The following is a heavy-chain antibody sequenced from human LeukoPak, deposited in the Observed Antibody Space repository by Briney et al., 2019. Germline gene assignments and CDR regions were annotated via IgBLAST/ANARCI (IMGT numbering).Heavy chain of an antibody. CDR3: ARDGRAGSLFAY. D-gene: IGHD6-19*01. CDR1: GGSISSYY. CDR2: IYYSGST. Sequence: SSETLSLTCTVSGGSISSYYWSWIRQPPGKGLEWIGYIYYSGSTNYNPSLKSRVTISVDTSKNQFSLRLSSVTAADTAVYYCARDGRAGSLFAYWGQGTLVTVSS. V-gene: IGHV4-59*01. J-gene: IGHJ4*02.